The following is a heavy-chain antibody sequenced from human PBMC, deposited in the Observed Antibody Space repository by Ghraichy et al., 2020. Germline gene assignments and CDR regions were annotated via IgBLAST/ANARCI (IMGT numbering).Heavy chain of an antibody. V-gene: IGHV3-23*01. CDR1: GFTFSTYG. J-gene: IGHJ4*02. Sequence: GGSLRLSCAASGFTFSTYGMSWVRQAPGKGLEWVSAISASGDSTFYADSVKGRFTSSRDNTKNTLYLQLNSLRVEDTAVYYCAKLRAKGVWLFDFWGQGTLVTVSS. CDR2: ISASGDST. CDR3: AKLRAKGVWLFDF. D-gene: IGHD6-19*01.